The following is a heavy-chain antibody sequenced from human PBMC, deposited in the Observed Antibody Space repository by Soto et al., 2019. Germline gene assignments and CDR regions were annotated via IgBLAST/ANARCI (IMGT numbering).Heavy chain of an antibody. V-gene: IGHV3-15*07. CDR2: IKSKTDGGTT. D-gene: IGHD2-2*03. Sequence: SLSNAWMNWVRQAPGKGLEWVGRIKSKTDGGTTDYAAPVKGRFTISRDDSKNTLYLQMNSLKTEDTAVYYCIGYCISTSCPWYWGQGTLVTVSS. CDR3: IGYCISTSCPWY. J-gene: IGHJ4*02. CDR1: SLSNAW.